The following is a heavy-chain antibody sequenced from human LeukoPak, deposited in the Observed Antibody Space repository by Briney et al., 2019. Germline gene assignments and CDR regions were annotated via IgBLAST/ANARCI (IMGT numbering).Heavy chain of an antibody. D-gene: IGHD4-17*01. CDR3: ARLARRVYSDPTVSYFDY. J-gene: IGHJ4*02. CDR1: GFTFSDYY. CDR2: SRSSYT. V-gene: IGHV3-11*06. Sequence: GGSLRLSCAASGFTFSDYYMSSRSSYTNYADSVKGRFTISRDNTKNSLYLQMNNLRAEDTAVYYCARLARRVYSDPTVSYFDYWGQGTLVTVSS.